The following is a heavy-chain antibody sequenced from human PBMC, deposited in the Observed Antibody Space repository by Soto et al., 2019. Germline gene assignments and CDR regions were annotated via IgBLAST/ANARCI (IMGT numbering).Heavy chain of an antibody. J-gene: IGHJ4*02. Sequence: QVQLVQSGAEVKKPGSSVKVSCKASGGTFSSYAISWVRQAPGQGLEWMGGIIPIFGTANYAQKFPGRVMITADKSTSTAYMELSSLRSEDTAVYYCASHPGGRYQLLWFDYWGQGTLVTVSS. CDR1: GGTFSSYA. V-gene: IGHV1-69*06. CDR2: IIPIFGTA. D-gene: IGHD2-2*01. CDR3: ASHPGGRYQLLWFDY.